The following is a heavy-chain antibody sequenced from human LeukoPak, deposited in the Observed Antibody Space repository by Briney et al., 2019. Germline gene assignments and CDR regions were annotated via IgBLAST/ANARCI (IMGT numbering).Heavy chain of an antibody. D-gene: IGHD5-18*01. CDR1: GDTFSSYG. Sequence: ASVKVSCKTSGDTFSSYGIIWVRQAPGQGLEWMGWISAYNGNTNYAQKLQGRVTMTTDTSTSTAYMELRSLRSDDTAVYYCAREGTVLSYGSFDYWGQGTLVTVSS. J-gene: IGHJ4*02. CDR3: AREGTVLSYGSFDY. V-gene: IGHV1-18*01. CDR2: ISAYNGNT.